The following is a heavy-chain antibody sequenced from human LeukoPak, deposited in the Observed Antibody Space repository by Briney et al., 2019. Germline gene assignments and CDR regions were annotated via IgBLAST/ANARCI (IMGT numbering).Heavy chain of an antibody. J-gene: IGHJ4*02. CDR2: IIPIFGTA. V-gene: IGHV1-69*06. CDR1: GGTFSSYA. D-gene: IGHD6-6*01. Sequence: SVKVSCKASGGTFSSYAISWVRQAPGQRLEWMGRIIPIFGTANYAQKFQGRVTITADRSTSTAYMELSSLRSEDTAVYYCARDKGKSSSPFDYWGQGTLVTVSS. CDR3: ARDKGKSSSPFDY.